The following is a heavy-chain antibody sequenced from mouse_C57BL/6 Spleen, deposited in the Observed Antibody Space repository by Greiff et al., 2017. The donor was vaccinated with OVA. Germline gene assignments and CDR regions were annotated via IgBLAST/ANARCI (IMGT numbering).Heavy chain of an antibody. Sequence: VQLQQSGPELVKPGASVKISCKASGYTFTDYYMNWVKQSHGKSLEWIGDINPNNGGTSYNQKFKGKATLTVDKSSSTAYMELRSLTSEDSAVYYCARGAQLRPAWFAYWGQGTLVTVSA. D-gene: IGHD3-1*01. J-gene: IGHJ3*01. CDR1: GYTFTDYY. V-gene: IGHV1-26*01. CDR3: ARGAQLRPAWFAY. CDR2: INPNNGGT.